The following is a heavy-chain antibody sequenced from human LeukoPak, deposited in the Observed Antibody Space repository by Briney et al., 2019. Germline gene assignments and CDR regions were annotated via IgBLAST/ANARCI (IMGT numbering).Heavy chain of an antibody. J-gene: IGHJ4*02. CDR3: AKVQSTVMTTSSVDY. Sequence: GGSLRLSCAAPGFTPSSDALSWVRQAPGKGLEWVSVISGSGGYTYYADSVNGRFTISRDSSKNILNLQMNSLRVEDTAIYYCAKVQSTVMTTSSVDYWGQGTQVTVSS. CDR2: ISGSGGYT. V-gene: IGHV3-23*01. CDR1: GFTPSSDA. D-gene: IGHD4-17*01.